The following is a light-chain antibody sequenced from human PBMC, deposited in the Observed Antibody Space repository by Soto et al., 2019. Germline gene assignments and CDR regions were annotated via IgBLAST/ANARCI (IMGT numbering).Light chain of an antibody. CDR1: QSVLYNSNNKNH. J-gene: IGKJ2*02. CDR3: QQYYSITCT. V-gene: IGKV4-1*01. Sequence: DFVMTQAPDSLAVSLGERATIKCKSIQSVLYNSNNKNHLGWFQQKPGHPPNLRIYGESFRPSGVPDRFSGSGAGTDFTRALRSLQAEDGAVYYCQQYYSITCTFGQGTKLAI. CDR2: GES.